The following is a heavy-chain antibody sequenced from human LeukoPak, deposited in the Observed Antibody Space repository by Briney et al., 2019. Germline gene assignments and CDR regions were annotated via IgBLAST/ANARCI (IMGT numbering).Heavy chain of an antibody. V-gene: IGHV4-59*12. CDR1: GGSISNKY. CDR3: ARDGPGLDY. CDR2: IYYSGST. Sequence: SETLSLTCTVSGGSISNKYWSWIRQPPGKGLEWIGYIYYSGSTNYNPSLKSRVTISVDTSKNQFSLKLSSVTAADTAVYYCARDGPGLDYWGQGTLVTVSS. J-gene: IGHJ4*02.